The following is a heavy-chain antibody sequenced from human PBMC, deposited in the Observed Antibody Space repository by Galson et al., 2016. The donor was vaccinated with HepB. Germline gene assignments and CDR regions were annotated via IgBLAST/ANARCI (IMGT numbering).Heavy chain of an antibody. V-gene: IGHV4-30-4*01. CDR1: GGSISSDDYY. J-gene: IGHJ3*02. CDR3: ARDHCGGDCHGFNVFDI. CDR2: IYYSGNS. D-gene: IGHD2-21*02. Sequence: TLSLTCTASGGSISSDDYYWSWIRQPPGKALEWIGDIYYSGNSYYNPSLKSRVTMSVDTSRNQFSLKMSYVTVADTAVYYCARDHCGGDCHGFNVFDIWGQGTMVTVSS.